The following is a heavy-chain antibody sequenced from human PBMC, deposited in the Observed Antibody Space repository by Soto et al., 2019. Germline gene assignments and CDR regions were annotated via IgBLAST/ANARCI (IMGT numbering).Heavy chain of an antibody. CDR2: INPSGGST. J-gene: IGHJ6*02. CDR1: GYTFTSYY. V-gene: IGHV1-46*01. D-gene: IGHD2-15*01. CDR3: ARDSIVVVGRSYYYYGMDV. Sequence: GASVKVSCKASGYTFTSYYMHWVRQAPGQGLEWMGIINPSGGSTSYAQKFQGRVTMTRDTSTSTVYMELSSPRSEDTAVYYCARDSIVVVGRSYYYYGMDVWGQGTTVTVSS.